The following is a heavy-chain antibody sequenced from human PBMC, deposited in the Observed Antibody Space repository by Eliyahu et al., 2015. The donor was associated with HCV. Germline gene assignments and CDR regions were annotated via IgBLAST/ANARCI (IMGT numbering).Heavy chain of an antibody. CDR1: GFTLSSYD. CDR3: ARGPRLYYFDF. V-gene: IGHV3-13*01. D-gene: IGHD3-16*01. Sequence: EVQLLESGGGLVQPGGSLRLSCAVXGFTLSSYDMHWVRQAAGKGLEWVSTIDTGGDAYYAGSVKGRFTISRENAKNSVYLQMNSLRAGDTAVYYCARGPRLYYFDFWGQGSRVTVSS. J-gene: IGHJ4*02. CDR2: IDTGGDA.